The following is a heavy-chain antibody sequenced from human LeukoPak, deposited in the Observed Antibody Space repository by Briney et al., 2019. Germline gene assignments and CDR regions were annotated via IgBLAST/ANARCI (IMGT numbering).Heavy chain of an antibody. J-gene: IGHJ4*02. V-gene: IGHV4-61*02. Sequence: PSETLSLTCTVSGDSISSGSSYRSWIRQPAGKELEWIGLLYTSGDTNYNPSLKSRITISRDTSKNQYSLSLYSVTAADTAVYYCAGGPYPLAYWGQGVLVAVSS. CDR3: AGGPYPLAY. CDR1: GDSISSGSSY. CDR2: LYTSGDT.